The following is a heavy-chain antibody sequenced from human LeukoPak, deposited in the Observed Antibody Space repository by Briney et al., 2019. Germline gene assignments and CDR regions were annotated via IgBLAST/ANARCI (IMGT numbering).Heavy chain of an antibody. CDR2: IYHSGST. V-gene: IGHV4-30-2*01. D-gene: IGHD2-15*01. Sequence: SETLSLTCAVSGGSISSGGYSWSWIRQPPGKGLEWIEYIYHSGSTYYNPSLKSRVTISVDRSKNQFSLRLSSVTAADTAVYYCARGPRGGAFDIWGQGTMVTVSS. CDR3: ARGPRGGAFDI. J-gene: IGHJ3*02. CDR1: GGSISSGGYS.